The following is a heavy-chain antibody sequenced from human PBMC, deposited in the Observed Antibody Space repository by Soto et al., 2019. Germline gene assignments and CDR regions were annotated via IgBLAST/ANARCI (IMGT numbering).Heavy chain of an antibody. CDR3: AKIKGSITFLHFDT. CDR1: TSNLKNYA. Sequence: GGSLRLSCVDSTSNLKNYAMAWVRQAPGKGLEWVSALTDTGGSTYYAASVKGRFTISRDNSRNTLFLQMDRLRVDDTAVYYCAKIKGSITFLHFDTWGQGTPVTVSS. V-gene: IGHV3-23*01. CDR2: LTDTGGST. J-gene: IGHJ4*02. D-gene: IGHD3-3*01.